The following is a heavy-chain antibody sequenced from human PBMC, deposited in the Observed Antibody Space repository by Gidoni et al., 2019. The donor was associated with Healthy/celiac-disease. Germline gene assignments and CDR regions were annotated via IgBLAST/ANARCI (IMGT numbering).Heavy chain of an antibody. V-gene: IGHV3-21*01. Sequence: APGKGLEWVSSISSSSSYIYYADSVKGRFTISRDNAKNSLYLQMNSLRAEDTAVYYCAAHSVFCSSTSCYSVGWFDPWGQGTLVTVSS. CDR2: ISSSSSYI. J-gene: IGHJ5*02. CDR3: AAHSVFCSSTSCYSVGWFDP. D-gene: IGHD2-2*01.